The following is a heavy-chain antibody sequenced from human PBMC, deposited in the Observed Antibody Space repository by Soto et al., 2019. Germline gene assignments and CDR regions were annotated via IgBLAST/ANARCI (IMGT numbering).Heavy chain of an antibody. Sequence: VASVKVSCKASGGTFSSYAISWVRQAPGQGLEWMGGIIPIFGTANYAQKFQGRVTITADESTSTAYMELRSLRSDDTALYYCARFDYTKYLFDFWGQGTLVTVSA. V-gene: IGHV1-69*13. D-gene: IGHD3-9*01. J-gene: IGHJ4*02. CDR2: IIPIFGTA. CDR1: GGTFSSYA. CDR3: ARFDYTKYLFDF.